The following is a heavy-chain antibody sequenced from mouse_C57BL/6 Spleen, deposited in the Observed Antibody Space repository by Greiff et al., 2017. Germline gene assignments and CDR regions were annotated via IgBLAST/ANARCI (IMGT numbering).Heavy chain of an antibody. CDR1: GYTFTDYY. CDR2: INPYNGGT. V-gene: IGHV1-19*01. CDR3: ARGTTGDY. J-gene: IGHJ2*01. D-gene: IGHD1-1*01. Sequence: EVQVVESGPVLVKPGASVKMSCKASGYTFTDYYMNWVKQSHGKSLEWIGVINPYNGGTSYNQKFKGKATLTVDKSSSTAYMELNSLTSEDSAVYYCARGTTGDYWGQGTTLTVSS.